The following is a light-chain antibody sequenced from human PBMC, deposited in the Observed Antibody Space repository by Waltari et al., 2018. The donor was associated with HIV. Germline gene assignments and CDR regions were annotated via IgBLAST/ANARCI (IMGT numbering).Light chain of an antibody. Sequence: QSVLTQPPSASGTPGQRVTISCSGPRSNIGTNTVNWYQIIPGTAPKLLIYNDNQRPSGVPDRFSGSRSGTSASLAISGLQSEDEADYYCAAWDDRLDGQGVFGGGTTLTVL. J-gene: IGLJ3*02. CDR2: NDN. V-gene: IGLV1-44*01. CDR3: AAWDDRLDGQGV. CDR1: RSNIGTNT.